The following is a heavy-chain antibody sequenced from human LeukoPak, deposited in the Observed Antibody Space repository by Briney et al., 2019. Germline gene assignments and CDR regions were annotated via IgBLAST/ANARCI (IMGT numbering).Heavy chain of an antibody. J-gene: IGHJ4*02. V-gene: IGHV3-23*01. CDR1: GFTFSTYA. CDR2: ISGSGSST. CDR3: AASAPSGDYGDY. Sequence: GGSLRLSCAASGFTFSTYAMGWVRQAPGKGLEWVSAISGSGSSTYYADSVKGRFTISRDNSKNTLYLQMNSLRAEDTAVYYCAASAPSGDYGDYWGQGTLVTVSS. D-gene: IGHD2-8*02.